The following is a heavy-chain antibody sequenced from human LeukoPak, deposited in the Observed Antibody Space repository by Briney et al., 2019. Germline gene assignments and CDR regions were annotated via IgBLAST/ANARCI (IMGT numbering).Heavy chain of an antibody. V-gene: IGHV3-23*01. CDR1: GFTFSNAW. CDR3: ARELRAKGCFDL. CDR2: ISGSGGST. Sequence: PGGSLRLSCAASGFTFSNAWMSWVRQAPGKGLEWVSAISGSGGSTYYADSVKGRFTISRDNSKNTLYLQMNSLRAEDTAVYYCARELRAKGCFDLWGRGTLVTVSS. J-gene: IGHJ2*01.